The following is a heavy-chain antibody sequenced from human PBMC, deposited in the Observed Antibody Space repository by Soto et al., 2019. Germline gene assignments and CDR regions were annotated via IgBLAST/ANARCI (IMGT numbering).Heavy chain of an antibody. CDR1: GYSFTSYA. J-gene: IGHJ4*02. CDR2: INAGNGNT. V-gene: IGHV1-3*01. CDR3: ARDLGGWTDY. Sequence: ASVKVSCKASGYSFTSYAIHWMRQAPGQRLEWMGWINAGNGNTKYSQKFQGRVTITSDTSASTDYMELSSLRSEDTAVYYCARDLGGWTDYWGQGTLVTVSS. D-gene: IGHD6-19*01.